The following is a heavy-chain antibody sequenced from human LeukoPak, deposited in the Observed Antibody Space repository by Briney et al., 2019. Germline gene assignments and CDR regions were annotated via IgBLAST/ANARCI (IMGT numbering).Heavy chain of an antibody. CDR3: ASAREGRDGYNFNY. V-gene: IGHV1-2*02. CDR2: INPNSGGT. D-gene: IGHD5-24*01. Sequence: ASVKVSCKASGYTFTGYYMHWVRQAPGQGLERMGWINPNSGGTNYAQKFQGRVTMTRDTSISTAYMELSRLRSDDTAVYYCASAREGRDGYNFNYWGQGTLVTVSS. J-gene: IGHJ4*02. CDR1: GYTFTGYY.